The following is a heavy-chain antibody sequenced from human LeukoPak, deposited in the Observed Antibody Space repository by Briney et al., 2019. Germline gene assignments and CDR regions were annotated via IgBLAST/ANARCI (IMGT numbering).Heavy chain of an antibody. J-gene: IGHJ3*02. CDR3: AKGAEYQLLSDAFDI. V-gene: IGHV3-43*01. Sequence: GGSLRLSCAASGFTFSSYGMHWVRQAPGKGLEWVSLISWDGGSTYYADSVKGRFTISRDNSKNSLYLQMNSLRTEDTALYYCAKGAEYQLLSDAFDIWGQGTMVTVSS. CDR1: GFTFSSYG. CDR2: ISWDGGST. D-gene: IGHD2-2*01.